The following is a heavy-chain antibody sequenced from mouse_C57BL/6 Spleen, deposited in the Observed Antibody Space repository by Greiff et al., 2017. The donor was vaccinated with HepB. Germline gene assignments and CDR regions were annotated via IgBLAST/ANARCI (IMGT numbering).Heavy chain of an antibody. CDR3: AREDYYGSRFPFAY. CDR2: IDPSDSYT. Sequence: VQLQQPGAELVMPGASVKLSCKASGYTFTSYWMHWVKQRPGQGLEWIGEIDPSDSYTNYNQKFKGKSTLTVDKSSSTAYMQLSSLTSEDSAVYYCAREDYYGSRFPFAYWGQGTLVTVSA. D-gene: IGHD1-1*01. V-gene: IGHV1-69*01. CDR1: GYTFTSYW. J-gene: IGHJ3*01.